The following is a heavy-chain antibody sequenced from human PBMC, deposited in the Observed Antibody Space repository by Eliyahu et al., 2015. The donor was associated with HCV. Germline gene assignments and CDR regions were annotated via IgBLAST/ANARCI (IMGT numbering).Heavy chain of an antibody. CDR2: IRNKRYGGTA. V-gene: IGHV3-49*05. CDR3: TRVGGCTSSNCYADY. Sequence: EVQVVESGGGLVNPGRSLXLSXTGSGFTFGXYLVSWFRQAPGKGLXWVGFIRNKRYGGTAEYAASVRGRFTISRDDSQSIAYLQMNSLTTEDTAVYYCTRVGGCTSSNCYADYWGQGTLVTVSS. CDR1: GFTFGXYL. D-gene: IGHD2/OR15-2a*01. J-gene: IGHJ4*02.